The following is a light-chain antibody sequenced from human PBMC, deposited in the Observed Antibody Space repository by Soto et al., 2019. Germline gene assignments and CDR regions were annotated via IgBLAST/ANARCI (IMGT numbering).Light chain of an antibody. V-gene: IGKV3-20*01. CDR2: GAS. CDR1: QIVSSSY. Sequence: EIVLTQAPVTLALSPGEIATLSCRASQIVSSSYLAWYQQKPGQAPRLLIYGASNRATGIPDRFSGSGSGKDFTLTISRLEPEDFAVYYCKQYGSSGTFGQGTKVDIK. J-gene: IGKJ1*01. CDR3: KQYGSSGT.